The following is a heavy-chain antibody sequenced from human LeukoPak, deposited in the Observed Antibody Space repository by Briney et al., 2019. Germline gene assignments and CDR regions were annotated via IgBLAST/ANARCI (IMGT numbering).Heavy chain of an antibody. CDR3: ARWYGAYDFWNGYEQNYMDV. CDR2: IIPILGIA. D-gene: IGHD3-3*01. J-gene: IGHJ6*03. V-gene: IGHV1-69*02. Sequence: GASVKVSCKASGGTFSSYTISWVRQAPGQGLEWMGRIIPILGIANYAQKFQGRVTITADKSTSTAYMELSSLRSEDTAVYYCARWYGAYDFWNGYEQNYMDVWGKGTTVTVSS. CDR1: GGTFSSYT.